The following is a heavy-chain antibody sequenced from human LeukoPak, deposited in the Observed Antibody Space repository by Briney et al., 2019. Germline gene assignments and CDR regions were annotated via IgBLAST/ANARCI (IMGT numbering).Heavy chain of an antibody. CDR3: AKGFDYYGSGSYYYELDY. D-gene: IGHD3-10*01. Sequence: GGSLRLSCAASGFALSSYWMSWVRQAPGKGLEWVANIKQDGSGKYYVDSVKGRFTISRDNAKNSLYLQMNSLRAEDTAVYYCAKGFDYYGSGSYYYELDYWGQGTLVTVSS. V-gene: IGHV3-7*01. CDR2: IKQDGSGK. CDR1: GFALSSYW. J-gene: IGHJ4*02.